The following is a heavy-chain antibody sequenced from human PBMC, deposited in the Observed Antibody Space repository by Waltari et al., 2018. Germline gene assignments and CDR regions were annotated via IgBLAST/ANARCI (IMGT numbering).Heavy chain of an antibody. V-gene: IGHV4-38-2*02. CDR2: IYHTGST. Sequence: QVQLRESGPGMVRSSETLSLSCTVSGHSVNNDFYWAWIRQSPGVGLESIASIYHTGSTHYNSSLKSRVSISTDMSTKQFFLTLTHLTAADTAVYYCAEEGDFRAGLFESWGQGTLVSVSS. D-gene: IGHD3-16*01. CDR3: AEEGDFRAGLFES. CDR1: GHSVNNDFY. J-gene: IGHJ4*02.